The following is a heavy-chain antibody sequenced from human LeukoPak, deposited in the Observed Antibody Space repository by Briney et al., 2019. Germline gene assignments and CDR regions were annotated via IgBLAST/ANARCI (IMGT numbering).Heavy chain of an antibody. CDR3: AKEGDRGNSLNWFDS. V-gene: IGHV3-23*01. CDR1: GFTFNIYA. Sequence: PGGSLRLSCAASGFTFNIYAMSWVRQAPGKGLEWVSGINGSGGSTYYADSVKGRFTISRDNSKNTLYLQMNSLRAEDTAIYYCAKEGDRGNSLNWFDSWGQGTLVTVSS. CDR2: INGSGGST. D-gene: IGHD4-23*01. J-gene: IGHJ5*01.